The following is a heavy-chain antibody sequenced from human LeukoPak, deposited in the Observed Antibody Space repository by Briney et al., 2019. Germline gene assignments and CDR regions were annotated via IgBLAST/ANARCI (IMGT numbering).Heavy chain of an antibody. V-gene: IGHV4-39*07. CDR3: ARVVVVPAAIVGWFDP. CDR1: GGSISSSSYY. Sequence: AETLSLTCTVSGGSISSSSYYWGWIRQPPGKGLEWIGSIYYSGSTYYNPSLKSRVTISVDTSKNQFSLKLSSVTAADTAVYYCARVVVVPAAIVGWFDPWGQGTPVTVSS. CDR2: IYYSGST. J-gene: IGHJ5*02. D-gene: IGHD2-2*01.